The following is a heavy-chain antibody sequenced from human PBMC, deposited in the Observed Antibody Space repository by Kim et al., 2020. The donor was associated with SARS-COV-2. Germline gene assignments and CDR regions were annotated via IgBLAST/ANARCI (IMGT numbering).Heavy chain of an antibody. V-gene: IGHV3-21*01. J-gene: IGHJ6*02. D-gene: IGHD3-16*01. CDR1: GFTFSSYS. Sequence: GGSLRLSCAASGFTFSSYSMNWVRQAPGKGLEWVSSISSSSSYIYYADSVKGRFTISRDNAKNSLYLQMNSLRAEDTAVYYCARDLASEKVGGGQLTLYYYYGMDVWGQGTTVTVSS. CDR2: ISSSSSYI. CDR3: ARDLASEKVGGGQLTLYYYYGMDV.